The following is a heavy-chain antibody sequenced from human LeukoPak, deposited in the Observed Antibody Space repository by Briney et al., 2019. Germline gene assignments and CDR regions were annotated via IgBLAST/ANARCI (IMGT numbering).Heavy chain of an antibody. Sequence: GGSLRLSCAASGFTFSSYAMSWVRQAPGKGLEWVSAISGSGGSTYYADSVKGRFTISRDNSKNTLYLQMSSLRAEDTAVYYCAKPKYYDSSGYYENFDYWGQGTLVTVSS. J-gene: IGHJ4*02. CDR3: AKPKYYDSSGYYENFDY. CDR2: ISGSGGST. V-gene: IGHV3-23*01. CDR1: GFTFSSYA. D-gene: IGHD3-22*01.